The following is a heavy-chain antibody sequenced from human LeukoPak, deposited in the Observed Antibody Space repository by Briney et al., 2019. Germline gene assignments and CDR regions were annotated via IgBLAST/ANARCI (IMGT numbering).Heavy chain of an antibody. D-gene: IGHD1-14*01. J-gene: IGHJ4*02. CDR2: IAYDGSRA. Sequence: AGGSLTLSCAASGFTFGGYGMHWFRQTPGKGLEWVAVIAYDGSRAFYADSVKGRFTISRDNSKNTMSVQMDDLRAEDTAVYYCTRYNNDHFDYWGQGTLVTVSS. CDR1: GFTFGGYG. CDR3: TRYNNDHFDY. V-gene: IGHV3-33*08.